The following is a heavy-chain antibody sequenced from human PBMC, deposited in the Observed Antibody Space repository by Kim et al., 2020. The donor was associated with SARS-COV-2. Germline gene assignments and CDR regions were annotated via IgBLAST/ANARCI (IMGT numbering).Heavy chain of an antibody. D-gene: IGHD3-10*01. CDR3: ARVITPMVRGVIIDY. Sequence: PSLKSRVTISVDTSKNQFSLKLSSVTAADTAVYYCARVITPMVRGVIIDYWGQGTLVTVSS. V-gene: IGHV4-34*01. J-gene: IGHJ4*02.